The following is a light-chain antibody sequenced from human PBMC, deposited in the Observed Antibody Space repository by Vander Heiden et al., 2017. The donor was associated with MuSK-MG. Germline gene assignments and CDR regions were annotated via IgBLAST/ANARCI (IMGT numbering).Light chain of an antibody. V-gene: IGLV2-18*02. CDR1: SSDVGSHNR. Sequence: QSVLTQPPSVSGSPGQSVPISCTGTSSDVGSHNRVSWYQQPPGTVPKLIIYEVSNRPSGVPDRFSGSKSGNTASLTISGLQAADEGDYYCSSFTSTTTVVFGGGTKLTVL. J-gene: IGLJ2*01. CDR2: EVS. CDR3: SSFTSTTTVV.